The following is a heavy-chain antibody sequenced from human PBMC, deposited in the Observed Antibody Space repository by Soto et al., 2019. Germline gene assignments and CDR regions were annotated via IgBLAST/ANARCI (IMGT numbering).Heavy chain of an antibody. CDR3: ARDKITGLFDY. D-gene: IGHD2-8*02. V-gene: IGHV4-34*01. J-gene: IGHJ4*02. CDR1: GGSFSGYY. Sequence: QVQLQQWGAGLLKPSETLSLTCAVYGGSFSGYYWTWIRQPPGTGLEWIGEINHSGSTNYNPSLKSRVTISVDTCKNQFSLKLTSGTAADTAVYYCARDKITGLFDYWGQGTLVSVSS. CDR2: INHSGST.